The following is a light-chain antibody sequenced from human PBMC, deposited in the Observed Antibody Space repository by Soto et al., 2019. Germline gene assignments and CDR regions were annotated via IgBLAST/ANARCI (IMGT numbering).Light chain of an antibody. V-gene: IGKV1-39*01. CDR1: QSISSY. CDR3: QQSYRTPLT. CDR2: AAS. J-gene: IGKJ4*01. Sequence: DIQMTQSPSSLSASVGDRVTITCRASQSISSYLNWYQQKPGKAPKLLIYAASSLQSGVPSRFSGRGSGTEFTLTISSLQPEDCATYYCQQSYRTPLTVGGGTKVEIK.